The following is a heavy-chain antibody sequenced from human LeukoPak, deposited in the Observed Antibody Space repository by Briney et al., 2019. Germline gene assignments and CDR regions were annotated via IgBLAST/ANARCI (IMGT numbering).Heavy chain of an antibody. Sequence: ASVKVSCKASGHTFSGNYMHWVRQAPGQGLEWMGWINPNSGGTNYAQKFQGRVTMTRDTSISTAYMELSRLRPDDTAVYYCAGGSGDFSPDYWGQGALVTVSS. CDR1: GHTFSGNY. CDR3: AGGSGDFSPDY. V-gene: IGHV1-2*02. J-gene: IGHJ4*02. CDR2: INPNSGGT. D-gene: IGHD2-15*01.